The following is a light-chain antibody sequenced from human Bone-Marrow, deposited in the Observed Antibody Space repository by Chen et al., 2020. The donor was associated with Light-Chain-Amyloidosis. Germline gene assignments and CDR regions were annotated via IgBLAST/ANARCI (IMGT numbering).Light chain of an antibody. J-gene: IGLJ2*01. CDR3: CSYAGSSTFV. CDR1: SSDVGSYNL. V-gene: IGLV2-23*02. Sequence: QSALTQPAFVSGSPGQSITLSCPGTSSDVGSYNLVAWYQHHTGKAPKLMIYEVRKRPSGVSNRCSGSKSGNTASLTISGLQTEDEADYYCCSYAGSSTFVFGGGTKLTVL. CDR2: EVR.